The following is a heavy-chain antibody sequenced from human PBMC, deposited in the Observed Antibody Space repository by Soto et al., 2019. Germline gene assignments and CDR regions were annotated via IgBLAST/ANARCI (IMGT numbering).Heavy chain of an antibody. CDR2: IRSKANSYAT. V-gene: IGHV3-73*01. Sequence: GESLKISCAASGFTFSGSAMHWVRQASGKGLEWVGRIRSKANSYATAYAASVKGRFTISRDDSKNTAYLQMNSLKTEDTAVYYCTRHLGYCSGGSCHYYYYGMDVWGQGTTVTVSS. J-gene: IGHJ6*02. D-gene: IGHD2-15*01. CDR1: GFTFSGSA. CDR3: TRHLGYCSGGSCHYYYYGMDV.